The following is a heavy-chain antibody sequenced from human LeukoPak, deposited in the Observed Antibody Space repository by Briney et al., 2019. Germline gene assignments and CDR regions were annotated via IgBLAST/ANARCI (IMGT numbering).Heavy chain of an antibody. CDR1: GFTFSSYA. CDR3: AKDTDYFDY. V-gene: IGHV3-23*01. Sequence: PGGSLRLSCAASGFTFSSYAMSWVRQAPGKGVEWVSAISGSGGRTYYADSVKGRFPISRDNSKNTLYLQMNSLRAEDTAVYYCAKDTDYFDYWGQGTLVTVSS. J-gene: IGHJ4*02. CDR2: ISGSGGRT. D-gene: IGHD4-17*01.